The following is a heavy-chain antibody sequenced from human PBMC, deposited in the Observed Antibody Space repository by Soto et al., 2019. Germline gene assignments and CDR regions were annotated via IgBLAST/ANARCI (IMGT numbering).Heavy chain of an antibody. J-gene: IGHJ4*02. CDR1: GFTFSSYS. D-gene: IGHD5-12*01. V-gene: IGHV3-21*01. Sequence: GGSLRLSCAASGFTFSSYSMNWVRQAPGKGLEWVSSISSSSSYIYYADSVKGRFTISRDNAKNSLYLQMNSLRAEDTAVYYCARDNTLDEYSGYGPPYYFDYWGQGTLVTVSS. CDR2: ISSSSSYI. CDR3: ARDNTLDEYSGYGPPYYFDY.